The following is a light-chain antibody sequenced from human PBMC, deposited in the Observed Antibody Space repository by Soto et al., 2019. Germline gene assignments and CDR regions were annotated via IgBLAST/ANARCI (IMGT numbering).Light chain of an antibody. J-gene: IGKJ1*01. CDR3: HHYNSYSLP. CDR2: DAS. CDR1: QGISSS. V-gene: IGKV1-13*02. Sequence: IKLPQSPSFLSASDADRLTITCRARQGISSSLAWYQQKPGKAPKPLIYDASSLESGVPSRFSGSGSGTEFTLTISSLQPDDLAPYHCHHYNSYSLPFAQGTKVDIK.